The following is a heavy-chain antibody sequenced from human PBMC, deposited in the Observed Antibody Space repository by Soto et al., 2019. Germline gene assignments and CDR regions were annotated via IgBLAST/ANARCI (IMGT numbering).Heavy chain of an antibody. V-gene: IGHV4-30-2*01. Sequence: SETLSLTCAVSGGSINSVGYSWSWIRQPPGKGLEWIGYVSHSGSTYYNPSLKSRVTISVDTSKNQFSLKLNSMTAADTAVYYCARHNDGSGSTYFDYWGQGTLVTVSS. J-gene: IGHJ4*02. CDR2: VSHSGST. D-gene: IGHD3-10*01. CDR3: ARHNDGSGSTYFDY. CDR1: GGSINSVGYS.